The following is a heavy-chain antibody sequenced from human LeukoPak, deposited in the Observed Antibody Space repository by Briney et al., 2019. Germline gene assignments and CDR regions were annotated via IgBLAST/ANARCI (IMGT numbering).Heavy chain of an antibody. D-gene: IGHD3-3*01. V-gene: IGHV3-23*01. J-gene: IGHJ5*02. CDR2: VSGDGITT. Sequence: GGSLRLSCAASGFSFSDYGMSWVRPAPGKGVQWVSAVSGDGITTLYADSVKGRFTISRDNSKNTMYLQMDSLRAEDTALYYCAKGAQSASFDPWGQGTLVTVSS. CDR3: AKGAQSASFDP. CDR1: GFSFSDYG.